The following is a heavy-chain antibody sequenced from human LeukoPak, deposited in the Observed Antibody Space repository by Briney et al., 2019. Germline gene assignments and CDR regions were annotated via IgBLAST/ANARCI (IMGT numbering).Heavy chain of an antibody. Sequence: ASVKVSCKASGYTFTAYYIHWVRQAPGQELEWMGWINPNNGYTSLPQRFQGRVTMTRDTSIITAYMELSSLTSDDTGMYYCARGPTLGLDIWGQGTMVTVSS. CDR3: ARGPTLGLDI. V-gene: IGHV1-2*02. J-gene: IGHJ3*02. CDR1: GYTFTAYY. CDR2: INPNNGYT.